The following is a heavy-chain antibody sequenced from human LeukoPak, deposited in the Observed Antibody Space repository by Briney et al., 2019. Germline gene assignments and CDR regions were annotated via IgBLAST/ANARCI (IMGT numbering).Heavy chain of an antibody. CDR1: GGSISSYY. CDR2: INHSGST. D-gene: IGHD3-3*01. CDR3: ARVRHYDFWSGYQHYFDY. J-gene: IGHJ4*02. Sequence: SETLSLTCTVSGGSISSYYWSWIRQPPGKGLEWIGEINHSGSTNYNPSLKSRVTISVDTSKNQFSLKLSSVTAADTAVYYCARVRHYDFWSGYQHYFDYWGQGTLVTVSS. V-gene: IGHV4-34*01.